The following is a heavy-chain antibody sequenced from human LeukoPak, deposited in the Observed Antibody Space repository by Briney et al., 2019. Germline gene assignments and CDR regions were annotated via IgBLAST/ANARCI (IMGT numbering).Heavy chain of an antibody. CDR2: IYYSGST. CDR3: ARQAGGNYHYFDY. V-gene: IGHV4-31*03. J-gene: IGHJ4*02. CDR1: GGSISSGGYY. D-gene: IGHD1-26*01. Sequence: SQTLSLTCTVSGGSISSGGYYWSWIRQHPGKGLEWIGYIYYSGSTYYNPSLKSRVTISVDTSKNQFSPKLSSVTAADTAVYYCARQAGGNYHYFDYWGQGTLVTVSS.